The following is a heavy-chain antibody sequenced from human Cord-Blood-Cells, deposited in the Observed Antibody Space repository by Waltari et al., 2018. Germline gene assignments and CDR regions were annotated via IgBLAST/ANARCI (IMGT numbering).Heavy chain of an antibody. CDR1: GFTFDDYA. J-gene: IGHJ4*02. CDR2: ISGNSSSI. Sequence: EVQLVESGGGLVQPGRSLRLSCAASGFTFDDYAMQWVRQAPGKGLEWVSGISGNSSSIGYADAVKGRFTISRDNAKNSLYLQMNSLRAEDTALYYCAKDIGGDIVLMVYAYWGQGTLVTVSS. D-gene: IGHD2-8*01. CDR3: AKDIGGDIVLMVYAY. V-gene: IGHV3-9*01.